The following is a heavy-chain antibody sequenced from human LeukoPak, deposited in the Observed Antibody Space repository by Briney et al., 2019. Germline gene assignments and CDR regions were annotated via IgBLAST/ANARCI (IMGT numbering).Heavy chain of an antibody. CDR1: CASFSSGGYY. Sequence: SQPPSLPCTVSCASFSSGGYYWSLIRQHPPKRLPWIGYIYYSGSTYYNPSLKSRVTISVDTSKNQFSLKLSSVTAADTAVYWCAGVLRVEMVVNYWGQGTLVTVSS. D-gene: IGHD5-24*01. CDR3: AGVLRVEMVVNY. V-gene: IGHV4-31*03. CDR2: IYYSGST. J-gene: IGHJ4*02.